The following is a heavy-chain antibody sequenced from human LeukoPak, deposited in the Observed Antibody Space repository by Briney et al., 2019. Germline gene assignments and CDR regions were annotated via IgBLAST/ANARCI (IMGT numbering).Heavy chain of an antibody. J-gene: IGHJ4*02. Sequence: RQLPGKXLEWMGRINPSDSYTNYSPSFQGHVTISADKSISTAYVQWSSLKATDTAIYYCARHNREDFDYWGQGTLVTVSS. V-gene: IGHV5-10-1*01. CDR3: ARHNREDFDY. D-gene: IGHD2/OR15-2a*01. CDR2: INPSDSYT.